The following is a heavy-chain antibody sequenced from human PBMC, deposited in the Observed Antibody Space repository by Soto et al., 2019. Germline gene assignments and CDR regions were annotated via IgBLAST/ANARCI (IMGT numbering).Heavy chain of an antibody. Sequence: EVHLVESGGGLVKPGPSLTLSCAASGFTFANAWMSWVRQAPGMGLEWVGRMKSKTNAGTTDFAAPVKGRFSISRDDSKNTWFLHMTNVKDEATAMYYFLTERGAGSYSGYGREYHWGQGTLFTVSS. V-gene: IGHV3-15*01. J-gene: IGHJ5*02. CDR1: GFTFANAW. CDR3: LTERGAGSYSGYGREYH. D-gene: IGHD5-12*01. CDR2: MKSKTNAGTT.